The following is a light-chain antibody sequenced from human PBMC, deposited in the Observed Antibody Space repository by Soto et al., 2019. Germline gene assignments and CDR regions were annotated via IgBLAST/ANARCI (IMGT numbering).Light chain of an antibody. CDR2: EVS. V-gene: IGLV2-23*02. CDR3: CSYAGSYTYV. CDR1: SSNVGSYNL. J-gene: IGLJ1*01. Sequence: QSVLTQPASVSGSPGQSITISCTGTSSNVGSYNLVSWYQQHPGKAPKLMIYEVSKQPSGVSNRFSGSKSGNTASLTISGLQAEDEADYHCCSYAGSYTYVFGPGTKVTVL.